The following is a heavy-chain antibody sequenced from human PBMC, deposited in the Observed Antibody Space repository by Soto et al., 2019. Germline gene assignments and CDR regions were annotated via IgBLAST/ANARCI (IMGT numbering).Heavy chain of an antibody. D-gene: IGHD6-6*01. V-gene: IGHV3-33*06. Sequence: GGSLRLSCAASGFTFSNYGMHWVRQAPGKGLEWVAVIWYDGNNKYYADSVKGRFTISRDNSNNTLYVQMTSLRAEDTAVYYCANLVPKYSSSSLAEDYWGQGTLVTVSS. CDR3: ANLVPKYSSSSLAEDY. J-gene: IGHJ4*02. CDR2: IWYDGNNK. CDR1: GFTFSNYG.